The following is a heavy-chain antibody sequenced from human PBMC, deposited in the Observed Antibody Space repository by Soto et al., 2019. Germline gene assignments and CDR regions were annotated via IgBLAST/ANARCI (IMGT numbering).Heavy chain of an antibody. V-gene: IGHV4-31*03. Sequence: QVQLQELGPGLVKPSQTVSLTCSVSGDSISRIDYYWTWIRQHPEKGLEWIGNIYFRGNTYYSPSLESRLTISVETSKNQFSLKLTSVTAADTAVYYCAREGGSYDSGGYLIRGAFDIWGQGTMVTVSP. D-gene: IGHD3-22*01. CDR2: IYFRGNT. CDR3: AREGGSYDSGGYLIRGAFDI. J-gene: IGHJ3*02. CDR1: GDSISRIDYY.